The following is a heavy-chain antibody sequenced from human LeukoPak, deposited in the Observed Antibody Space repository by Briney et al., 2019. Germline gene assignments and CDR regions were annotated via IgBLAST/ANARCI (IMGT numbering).Heavy chain of an antibody. V-gene: IGHV4-59*12. CDR1: DDSISSYY. CDR3: ARGIADPYSFDS. D-gene: IGHD6-13*01. CDR2: IYYSGST. Sequence: SETLSLTCTVSDDSISSYYWNWIRQPPGKGLEWIGYIYYSGSTNYSPSLKSRVTMSVDKSKNQFSLNLSSVTAADTAVYYCARGIADPYSFDSWGQGILVTVSS. J-gene: IGHJ4*02.